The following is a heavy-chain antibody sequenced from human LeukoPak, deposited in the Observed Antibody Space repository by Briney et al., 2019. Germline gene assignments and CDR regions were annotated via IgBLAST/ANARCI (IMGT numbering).Heavy chain of an antibody. J-gene: IGHJ5*02. CDR3: AKEGDYYYGSGTPFDP. V-gene: IGHV4-4*07. D-gene: IGHD3-10*01. CDR1: AGSISTYY. Sequence: SETLSLTCTVAAGSISTYYWSWIRQPAGKGLEWIVRIYTSGSTNYNPSLKSRATMSVDTSKNQFSLKLSSVTAADTAVYYCAKEGDYYYGSGTPFDPWGQGTLVTVSS. CDR2: IYTSGST.